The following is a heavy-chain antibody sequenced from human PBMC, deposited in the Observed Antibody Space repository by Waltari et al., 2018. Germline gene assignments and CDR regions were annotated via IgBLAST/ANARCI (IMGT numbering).Heavy chain of an antibody. CDR1: GGSISSSSYS. D-gene: IGHD3-10*01. J-gene: IGHJ4*02. CDR3: ARSGDEYYFDY. CDR2: IYYSGST. Sequence: QLQLQESGPGLVKPSETLSLTCPVSGGSISSSSYSWGWIRQPPGKGLEWIGSIYYSGSTYYNPSLKSRVTISVDTSKNQFSLKLSSVTAADTAVYYCARSGDEYYFDYWGQGTLVTVSS. V-gene: IGHV4-39*01.